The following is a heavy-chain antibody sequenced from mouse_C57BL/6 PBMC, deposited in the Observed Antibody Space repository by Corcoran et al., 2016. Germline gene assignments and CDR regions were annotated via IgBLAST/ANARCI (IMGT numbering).Heavy chain of an antibody. Sequence: QIQLVQSGPELKKPGETVKISCKASGYTFTTYGMSWVKQAPGKGLKWMGWINTYTGVPTSAYDFKGRFAFSLETSASTAYLQINNLKNEDTATYFCARSDTTPWYFDVWGTGTTVTVSS. CDR2: INTYTGVP. CDR3: ARSDTTPWYFDV. D-gene: IGHD1-1*01. V-gene: IGHV9-3*01. CDR1: GYTFTTYG. J-gene: IGHJ1*03.